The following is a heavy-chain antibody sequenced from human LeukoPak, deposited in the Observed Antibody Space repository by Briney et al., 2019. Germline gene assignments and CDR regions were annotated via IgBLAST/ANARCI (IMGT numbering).Heavy chain of an antibody. CDR1: GFTFSSYS. Sequence: GGSLRLSCAASGFTFSSYSMNWVRQAPGKGLEWVSAISGSGGSTYYADSVKGRFTISRDNSKNTLYLQMNSLRAEDTAVCYCAKWDTYYDSSGYYFYWGQGTLVTVSS. D-gene: IGHD3-22*01. V-gene: IGHV3-23*01. CDR3: AKWDTYYDSSGYYFY. CDR2: ISGSGGST. J-gene: IGHJ4*02.